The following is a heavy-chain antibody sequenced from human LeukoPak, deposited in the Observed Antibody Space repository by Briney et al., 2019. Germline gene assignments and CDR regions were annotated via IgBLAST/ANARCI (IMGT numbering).Heavy chain of an antibody. CDR1: GFTFSNAW. V-gene: IGHV3-15*01. CDR2: IKSKTNGGTT. J-gene: IGHJ4*02. CDR3: AKQRRFLETNIDY. Sequence: GGSLRLSCAASGFTFSNAWMNWVRQAPGKGLEWVGRIKSKTNGGTTDYAAPVKGRFTISRDNSKNTLYLQMNSLRAEDTAVYYCAKQRRFLETNIDYWGQGTLVTVSS. D-gene: IGHD3-3*01.